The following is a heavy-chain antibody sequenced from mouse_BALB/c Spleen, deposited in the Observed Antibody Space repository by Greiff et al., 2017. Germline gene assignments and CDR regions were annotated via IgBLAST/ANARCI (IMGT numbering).Heavy chain of an antibody. D-gene: IGHD1-2*01. Sequence: EVQVVESGGDLVKPGGSLKLSCAASGFTFSSYGMSWVRQTPDKRLEWVATISSGGSYTYYPDSVKGRFTISRDNAKNTLYLQMSSLKSEDTAMYYCARHEDPSYYFDYWGQGTTLTVSS. CDR1: GFTFSSYG. CDR2: ISSGGSYT. V-gene: IGHV5-6*01. J-gene: IGHJ2*01. CDR3: ARHEDPSYYFDY.